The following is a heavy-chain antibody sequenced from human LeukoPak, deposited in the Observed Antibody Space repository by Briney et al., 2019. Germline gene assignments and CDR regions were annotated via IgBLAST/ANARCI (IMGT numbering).Heavy chain of an antibody. CDR2: IYYSGST. CDR3: ARTPYYDFWSGDFDY. Sequence: SETLSLTCTVSGGSISRSSYYWRWIRQPPGKRLEWIGGIYYSGSTYYNPSLKSRVTISVDRSKNQFSLKLSSVTAADTAVYYCARTPYYDFWSGDFDYWGQGTMVTVSS. CDR1: GGSISRSSYY. D-gene: IGHD3-3*01. V-gene: IGHV4-39*01. J-gene: IGHJ4*02.